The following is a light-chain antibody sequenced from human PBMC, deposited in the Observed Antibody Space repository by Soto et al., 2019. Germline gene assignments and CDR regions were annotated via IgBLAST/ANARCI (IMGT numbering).Light chain of an antibody. J-gene: IGKJ1*01. V-gene: IGKV3-20*01. CDR2: GPS. CDR3: HQHAESTWT. CDR1: RTVGNNY. Sequence: EIVLTQSPGTLSLSPGEGATLSCRASRTVGNNYLAWFQHKPGQAPRLLVYGPSTRATGIPDRFRGSGSGTDFTLPISGLEPEDFAVYYCHQHAESTWTFGQGTRVELK.